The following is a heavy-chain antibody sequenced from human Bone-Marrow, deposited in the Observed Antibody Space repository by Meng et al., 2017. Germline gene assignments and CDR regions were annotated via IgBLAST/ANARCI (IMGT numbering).Heavy chain of an antibody. CDR1: GGSISNGGYS. CDR3: ARGKSNSSPPFDP. J-gene: IGHJ5*02. CDR2: IYHSGST. Sequence: QLQLQESGSGLVKPSQTLSLTCAVSGGSISNGGYSLSWIRQPPGKGLEWIGYIYHSGSTYYNPSLKSRVTISVDTSKNQFSLKLSSVTAADTAVYYCARGKSNSSPPFDPWGQGTLVHRLL. V-gene: IGHV4-30-2*01. D-gene: IGHD6-6*01.